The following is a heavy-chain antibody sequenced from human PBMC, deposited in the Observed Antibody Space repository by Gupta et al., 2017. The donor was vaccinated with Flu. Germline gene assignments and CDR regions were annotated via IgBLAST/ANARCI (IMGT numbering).Heavy chain of an antibody. CDR1: GFTFIAYE. CDR3: ARDYGPPGGYGMDV. CDR2: ISGRGETI. J-gene: IGHJ6*02. V-gene: IGHV3-48*03. D-gene: IGHD2-8*02. Sequence: EVQLVESGGGLVQPGGSLRLSCAASGFTFIAYEMNWVRQAPGKGLEWVSYISGRGETIYYAASVKGRVTISRDNANNSLFLQMHSLRAEDTAIYYCARDYGPPGGYGMDVWGQGTTVTVSS.